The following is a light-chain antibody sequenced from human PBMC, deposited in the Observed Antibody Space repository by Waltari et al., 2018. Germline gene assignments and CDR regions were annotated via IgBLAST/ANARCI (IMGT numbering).Light chain of an antibody. CDR3: QQYNKWQT. J-gene: IGKJ1*01. CDR2: GAL. V-gene: IGKV3-15*01. CDR1: QNIRGD. Sequence: EIVMMQSPATLSVSPGERVTLSCRASQNIRGDLAWPQLKPGQPPRLLIYGALTRAPGIPARFSGSGSGTDFTLTISSLQPEDFAVYVCQQYNKWQTFGQGTKVEI.